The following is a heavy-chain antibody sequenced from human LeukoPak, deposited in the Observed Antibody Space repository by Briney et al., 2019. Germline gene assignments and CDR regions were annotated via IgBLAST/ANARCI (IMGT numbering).Heavy chain of an antibody. CDR1: GYSFTSYW. CDR2: IYPGDSDT. J-gene: IGHJ4*02. Sequence: KYGESLKISCKGSGYSFTSYWIGWVRQMPGKGLEWMGIIYPGDSDTRYSPSFQGQVTISADKSISTAYLQWSSLKASDTAMYYCARRLCSGGSCYNSFDYWGQGTLVTVSS. V-gene: IGHV5-51*01. CDR3: ARRLCSGGSCYNSFDY. D-gene: IGHD2-15*01.